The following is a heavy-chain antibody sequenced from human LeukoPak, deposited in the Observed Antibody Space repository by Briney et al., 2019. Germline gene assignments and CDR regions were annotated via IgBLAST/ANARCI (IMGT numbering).Heavy chain of an antibody. J-gene: IGHJ5*02. CDR2: ISSSGSTI. CDR3: AREVAYTSANSSTYNWFDP. V-gene: IGHV3-11*04. CDR1: GFTFSDYY. Sequence: GGSLRLSCAASGFTFSDYYMSWIRQAPGKGLEWVSYISSSGSTIYYADSVKGRFTISRDNAKNSLYLQMNSLRAEDTAVYYCAREVAYTSANSSTYNWFDPWGQGTLVTVSS. D-gene: IGHD6-13*01.